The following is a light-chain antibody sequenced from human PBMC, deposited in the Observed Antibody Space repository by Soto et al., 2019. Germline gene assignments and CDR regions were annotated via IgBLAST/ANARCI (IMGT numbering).Light chain of an antibody. V-gene: IGKV1-5*01. CDR1: QSMSSW. CDR2: DAS. CDR3: QQYNSYSLT. Sequence: DMQMTQSPSALSASVGDRVSITCRASQSMSSWLAWYQQKPGKAPKFLMYDASTLESGVPSRFSGSGSGTEFTLTISSLQPDDFATYYCQQYNSYSLTFGQGTKVDIK. J-gene: IGKJ1*01.